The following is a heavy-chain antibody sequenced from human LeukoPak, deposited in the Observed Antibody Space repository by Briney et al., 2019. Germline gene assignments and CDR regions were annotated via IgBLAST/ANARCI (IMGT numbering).Heavy chain of an antibody. CDR3: ARDSVAGPDYFDY. D-gene: IGHD6-19*01. Sequence: GGALRLSFEASGFAFRTYAMSWVRQAPGKGLEGVSAISGSGDKTFHAESVRGRFTISRDNSRNTLYLQMNSLRAEDTAVYYCARDSVAGPDYFDYWGQGTLVTVSS. J-gene: IGHJ4*02. V-gene: IGHV3-23*01. CDR2: ISGSGDKT. CDR1: GFAFRTYA.